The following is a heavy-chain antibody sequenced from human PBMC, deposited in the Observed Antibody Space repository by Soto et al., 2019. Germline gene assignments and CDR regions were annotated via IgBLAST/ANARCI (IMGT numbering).Heavy chain of an antibody. CDR3: ARGIRYYDSSGYYDYYYGMDV. CDR2: IWYDGSNK. D-gene: IGHD3-22*01. V-gene: IGHV3-33*08. J-gene: IGHJ6*02. CDR1: GFTFSDHY. Sequence: GGSLRLSCAASGFTFSDHYMDWVRQAPGKGLEWVAVIWYDGSNKYYADSVKGRFTISRDNSKNTLYLQMNSLRAEDTAVYYCARGIRYYDSSGYYDYYYGMDVWGQGTTVTVSS.